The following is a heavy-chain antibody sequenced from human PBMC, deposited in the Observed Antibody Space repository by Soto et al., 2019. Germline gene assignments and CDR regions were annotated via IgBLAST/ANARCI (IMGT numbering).Heavy chain of an antibody. Sequence: ASVKVYCKASGYTYTTFNINWVRQATGQGLEWMGWTNPNSGTTGYAQKFQDRLTLTRDTSITTAYMELNSLTSDDTAVYFCVRYGVAAAYWGQGTQVNVSS. CDR2: TNPNSGTT. CDR1: GYTYTTFN. D-gene: IGHD6-25*01. CDR3: VRYGVAAAY. J-gene: IGHJ4*02. V-gene: IGHV1-8*02.